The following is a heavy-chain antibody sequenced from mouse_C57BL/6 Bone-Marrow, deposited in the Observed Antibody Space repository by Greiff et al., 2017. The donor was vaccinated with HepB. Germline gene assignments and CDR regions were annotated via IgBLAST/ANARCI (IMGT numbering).Heavy chain of an antibody. CDR3: ARSTTVVAYPFDY. V-gene: IGHV1-78*01. CDR2: IYPRDGST. Sequence: VQLQQSGAELVKPGASVKLSCKASGYTFTEYTIHWVKQRSGQGLEWIGYIYPRDGSTKYNEKFKGKATLTADKSSSTAYMQLNSLTSEDSAVYFCARSTTVVAYPFDYWGQGTTLTVSS. CDR1: GYTFTEYT. J-gene: IGHJ2*01. D-gene: IGHD1-1*01.